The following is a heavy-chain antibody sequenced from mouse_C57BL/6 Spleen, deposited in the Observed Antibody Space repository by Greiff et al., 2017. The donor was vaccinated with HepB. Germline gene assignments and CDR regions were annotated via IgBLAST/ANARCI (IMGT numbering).Heavy chain of an antibody. CDR1: GFTFTDYY. V-gene: IGHV7-3*01. Sequence: DVQLVESGGGLVQPGGSLSLSCAASGFTFTDYYMSWVRQPPGKALEWLGFIRNKANGYTTEYSASVKGRFTISRDNSQSILYLQMNALRAEDSATYYCASSYDYDVGWYFDVWGTGTTVTVSS. J-gene: IGHJ1*03. CDR3: ASSYDYDVGWYFDV. D-gene: IGHD2-4*01. CDR2: IRNKANGYTT.